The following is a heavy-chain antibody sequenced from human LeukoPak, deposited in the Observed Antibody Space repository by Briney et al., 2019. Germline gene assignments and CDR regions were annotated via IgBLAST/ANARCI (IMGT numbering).Heavy chain of an antibody. Sequence: GGSLRLSCAASGFIFSSYSMNWVRQAPGKGLEWVSYITSSSNTIYYPDSVEGRFTISRDNAKNSLYLQMNSLRAEDTAVYYCARGSGSYQIFDYWGQGTLVTVSS. D-gene: IGHD1-26*01. CDR3: ARGSGSYQIFDY. J-gene: IGHJ4*02. CDR1: GFIFSSYS. CDR2: ITSSSNTI. V-gene: IGHV3-48*01.